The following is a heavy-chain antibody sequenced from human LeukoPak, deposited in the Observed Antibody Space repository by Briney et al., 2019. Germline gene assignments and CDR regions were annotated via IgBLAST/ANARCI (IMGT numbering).Heavy chain of an antibody. V-gene: IGHV3-73*01. D-gene: IGHD1-14*01. Sequence: HPGGSLRLSCAASGFTFRVSAVHWVRQASGKGLEWVGRIRSKDHNYATTYAASVKGRFTISRDDSKNTAYLQINSLKTEDTAVYYCARLAVSNVGTTVFDYWGQGTLVTVSS. J-gene: IGHJ4*02. CDR1: GFTFRVSA. CDR3: ARLAVSNVGTTVFDY. CDR2: IRSKDHNYAT.